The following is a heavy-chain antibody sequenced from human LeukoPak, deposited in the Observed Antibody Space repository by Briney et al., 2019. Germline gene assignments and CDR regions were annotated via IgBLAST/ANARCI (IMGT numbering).Heavy chain of an antibody. Sequence: GRSLRLSCAASGFTFSSYGMHWVRQAPGKGLEWVAVISYDGSNKYYADSVKGRLTISRDNSKNTLYLQMNSLRAEDTAVYYCAKLGKQQLPSPLLDYWGQGTLVTVSS. CDR2: ISYDGSNK. V-gene: IGHV3-30*18. CDR1: GFTFSSYG. D-gene: IGHD6-13*01. CDR3: AKLGKQQLPSPLLDY. J-gene: IGHJ4*02.